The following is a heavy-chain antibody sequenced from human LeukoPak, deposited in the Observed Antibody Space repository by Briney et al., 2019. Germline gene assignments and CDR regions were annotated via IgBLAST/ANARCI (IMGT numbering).Heavy chain of an antibody. J-gene: IGHJ4*02. D-gene: IGHD6-13*01. Sequence: GASVKVSCKASGGTFRSYAISWVRQAPGQGLEWMGRIIPILGIANYAQKFQGRVTITADKSTSTAYMELSSLRSEDTAVYYCARGRIAAAGTCDYWGQGTLVTVSS. CDR3: ARGRIAAAGTCDY. CDR2: IIPILGIA. V-gene: IGHV1-69*04. CDR1: GGTFRSYA.